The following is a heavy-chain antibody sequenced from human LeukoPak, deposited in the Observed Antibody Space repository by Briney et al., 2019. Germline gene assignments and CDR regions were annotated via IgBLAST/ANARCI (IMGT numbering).Heavy chain of an antibody. CDR1: GYNFPTYW. Sequence: PGESLKISCKASGYNFPTYWIGWVRQMPGKGLEWMGIIYPGDSNIRYSPSFQGQVTISADKSISTAYLQWSNLKASDTAMYYCARLSNWIAPFDCWGPGTLVTVSS. CDR3: ARLSNWIAPFDC. CDR2: IYPGDSNI. J-gene: IGHJ4*02. D-gene: IGHD1-1*01. V-gene: IGHV5-51*01.